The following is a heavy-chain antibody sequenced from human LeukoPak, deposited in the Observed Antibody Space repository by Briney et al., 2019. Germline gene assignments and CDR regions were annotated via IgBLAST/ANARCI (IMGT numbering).Heavy chain of an antibody. CDR3: ARDGNSGYNSDYYYGMDV. CDR2: ISYDGTNK. D-gene: IGHD5-12*01. V-gene: IGHV3-30*04. Sequence: GGSLRLSCAASGFTFSSFAMHWVRQAPGKGLEWVAVISYDGTNKYNADSVKGRFTISRDNPKNTLYLQMNGLRAEDTAVYYCARDGNSGYNSDYYYGMDVWGQGTTVTVSS. CDR1: GFTFSSFA. J-gene: IGHJ6*02.